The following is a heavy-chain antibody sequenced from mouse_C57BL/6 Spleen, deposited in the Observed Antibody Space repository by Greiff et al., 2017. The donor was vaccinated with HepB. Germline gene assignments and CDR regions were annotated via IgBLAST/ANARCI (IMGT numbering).Heavy chain of an antibody. CDR3: AKQLRKGVYAMDY. Sequence: QVQLQQPGAELVMPGASVKLSCKASGYTFTSYWMHWVKQRPGQGLEWIGEIDPSDSYTNYNQKFKGKSTLTVDKSSSTAYMQLSSLTSEDSAVYYCAKQLRKGVYAMDYWGQGTSVTVSS. V-gene: IGHV1-69*01. J-gene: IGHJ4*01. CDR1: GYTFTSYW. CDR2: IDPSDSYT. D-gene: IGHD3-2*02.